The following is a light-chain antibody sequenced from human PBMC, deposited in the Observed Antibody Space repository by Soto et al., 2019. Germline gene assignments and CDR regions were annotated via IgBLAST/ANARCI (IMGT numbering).Light chain of an antibody. CDR2: KAS. J-gene: IGKJ5*01. CDR1: QSISRW. V-gene: IGKV1-5*03. Sequence: DIQMTQSPSTLSVSVGDRVTITCRAGQSISRWLAWYQQKPGKAPKSLIYKASSLESGVPSRFSGSGSGTEFTLTISCLQPDDFATYYCQQYIIYPLTFGLGPRLEIK. CDR3: QQYIIYPLT.